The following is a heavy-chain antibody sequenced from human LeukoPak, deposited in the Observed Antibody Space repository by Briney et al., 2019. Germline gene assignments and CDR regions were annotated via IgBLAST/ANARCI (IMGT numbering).Heavy chain of an antibody. CDR1: GYTFTSYD. CDR2: MNPNSGNT. Sequence: GASVKVSCKASGYTFTSYDINWVRQATGQGLEWMGWMNPNSGNTGYAQKFQGRVTITRNTSISTAYMELSSLRSEGTAVYYCARGGNIVVVPAATYYMDVWGKGTTVTVSS. V-gene: IGHV1-8*03. J-gene: IGHJ6*03. CDR3: ARGGNIVVVPAATYYMDV. D-gene: IGHD2-2*01.